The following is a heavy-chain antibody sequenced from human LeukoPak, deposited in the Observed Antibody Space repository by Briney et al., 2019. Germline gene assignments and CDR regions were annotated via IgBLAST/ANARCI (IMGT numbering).Heavy chain of an antibody. CDR1: GGSVSNFY. J-gene: IGHJ4*02. V-gene: IGHV4-59*08. Sequence: SETLSLTCPVSGGSVSNFYWTWTRQPPGKGLEWIGYISYSGTTNYNPSLMSRVTISVDTSQNQFSLRLSSVTAADTAVYYCARHSILAGGGYYDYWGQGALVTVSS. D-gene: IGHD3-9*01. CDR3: ARHSILAGGGYYDY. CDR2: ISYSGTT.